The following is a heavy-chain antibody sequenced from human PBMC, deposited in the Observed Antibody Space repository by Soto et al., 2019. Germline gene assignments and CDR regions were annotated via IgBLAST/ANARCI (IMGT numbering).Heavy chain of an antibody. CDR2: IWYDGSNK. D-gene: IGHD6-6*01. CDR3: ARAATGYSSLSDY. J-gene: IGHJ4*02. Sequence: QVQLVESGGGVVQPGRSLRLSCAASGFTFSSYGMHWVRQAPGKGLEWVAVIWYDGSNKYYADSVKGRFTISRDNSKNTLYLQMNSLRAEDTAVYYCARAATGYSSLSDYWGQGTLVTVSS. V-gene: IGHV3-33*01. CDR1: GFTFSSYG.